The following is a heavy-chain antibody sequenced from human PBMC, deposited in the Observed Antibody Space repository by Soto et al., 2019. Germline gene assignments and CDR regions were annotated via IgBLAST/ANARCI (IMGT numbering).Heavy chain of an antibody. D-gene: IGHD4-17*01. CDR3: AKEPDYGGNSDYFDY. CDR2: ISGSGGST. J-gene: IGHJ4*02. CDR1: GFTFSSYA. Sequence: PGGSLRLSCAASGFTFSSYAMSWVRQAPGKGLEWVSAISGSGGSTYHADSVKGRFTISRDNSKNTLYLQMNSLRAEDTAVYYCAKEPDYGGNSDYFDYWGQGTLVTVSS. V-gene: IGHV3-23*01.